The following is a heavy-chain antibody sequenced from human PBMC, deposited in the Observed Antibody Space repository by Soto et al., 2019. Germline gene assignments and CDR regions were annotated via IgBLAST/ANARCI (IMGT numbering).Heavy chain of an antibody. V-gene: IGHV1-18*01. Sequence: QVQLVQSGAEVKKPGASVKVSCKASGYTFTSYGISWVRQAPGQGLEWMGWISAYNGNTNYAQKLQGRVTMTTDTSTITDYMELRSLRSDDTAVYYCARASQWFASSPYYFDYWGQGTLVTVSS. D-gene: IGHD3-10*01. CDR2: ISAYNGNT. CDR1: GYTFTSYG. CDR3: ARASQWFASSPYYFDY. J-gene: IGHJ4*02.